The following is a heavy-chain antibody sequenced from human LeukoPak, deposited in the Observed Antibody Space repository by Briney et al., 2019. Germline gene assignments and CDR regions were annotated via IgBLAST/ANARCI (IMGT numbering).Heavy chain of an antibody. Sequence: GGSLRLPCTGSGFTFGDYSMSWARQAPGKGLEWVGFIRMSADGGTQEYAAAVKGRFIISRDDSKSSAYLQMNSLKSEDTAFYYCTRGTGAPSYWGQGTLVTVSS. CDR1: GFTFGDYS. CDR3: TRGTGAPSY. V-gene: IGHV3-49*04. CDR2: IRMSADGGTQ. D-gene: IGHD3-10*01. J-gene: IGHJ4*02.